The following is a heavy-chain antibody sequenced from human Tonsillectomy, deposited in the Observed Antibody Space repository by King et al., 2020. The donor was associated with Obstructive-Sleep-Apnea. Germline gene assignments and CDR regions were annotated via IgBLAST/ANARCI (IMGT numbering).Heavy chain of an antibody. V-gene: IGHV3-9*01. CDR2: ISWNSVSI. J-gene: IGHJ4*02. CDR1: GFTFDDYA. CDR3: AKDILYRGSWSALDY. D-gene: IGHD6-13*01. Sequence: VQLVESGGGLVQPGRSLRLSCAASGFTFDDYAMHWVRHAPGKGLEWVSGISWNSVSIGYADSVKGRFTISRDNAKNSLYLQMDSLRAEDTALYYCAKDILYRGSWSALDYWGQGTLVTVSS.